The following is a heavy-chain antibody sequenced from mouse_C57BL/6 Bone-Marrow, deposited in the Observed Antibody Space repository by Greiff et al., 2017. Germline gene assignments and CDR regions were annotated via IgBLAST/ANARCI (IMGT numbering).Heavy chain of an antibody. D-gene: IGHD1-1*01. Sequence: QVQLQQPGAELVKPGASVKLSCKASGYTFTSYWMQWVKQRPGQGLEWIGEIDPSDSYTNSNQKFKGKATVTVDTSSSTAYMQLSSLTSEDSAVYYWAIYYYGSSGAWFAYWGQGTLVTVSA. CDR1: GYTFTSYW. V-gene: IGHV1-50*01. J-gene: IGHJ3*01. CDR3: AIYYYGSSGAWFAY. CDR2: IDPSDSYT.